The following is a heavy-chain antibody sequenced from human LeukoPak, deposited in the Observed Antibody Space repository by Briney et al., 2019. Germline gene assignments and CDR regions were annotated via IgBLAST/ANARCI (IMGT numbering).Heavy chain of an antibody. J-gene: IGHJ3*02. CDR3: ARDRSAKYVWGSYRYKAGDAFDI. Sequence: GASVTVSCMASGYTFTSYAMHWVRQAPGQRLEWMGWINAGNGNTKYSQKFQGRVTITRDTSASTAYMELSSLRSEDTAVYYCARDRSAKYVWGSYRYKAGDAFDIWGQGTMVTVSS. D-gene: IGHD3-16*02. CDR2: INAGNGNT. V-gene: IGHV1-3*01. CDR1: GYTFTSYA.